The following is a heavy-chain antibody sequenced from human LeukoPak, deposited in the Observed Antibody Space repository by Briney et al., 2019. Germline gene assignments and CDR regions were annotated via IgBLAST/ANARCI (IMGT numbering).Heavy chain of an antibody. V-gene: IGHV4-34*01. CDR3: ARDTSIVRGVIIKPPGGKDV. CDR1: GGSFSGYY. Sequence: PSETLSLTCAVYGGSFSGYYWSWIRQPPGKGLEWIGEINHSGSTNYNPSLKSRVTISVDTSKNQFSLKLSSVTAADTAVYYCARDTSIVRGVIIKPPGGKDVWGKGTTVTASS. D-gene: IGHD3-10*01. J-gene: IGHJ6*04. CDR2: INHSGST.